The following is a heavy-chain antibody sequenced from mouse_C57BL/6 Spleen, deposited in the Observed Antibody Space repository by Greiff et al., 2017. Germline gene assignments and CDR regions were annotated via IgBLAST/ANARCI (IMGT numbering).Heavy chain of an antibody. CDR3: EPSWDAFHYAMDY. V-gene: IGHV1-85*01. CDR1: GYTFTSYD. CDR2: IYPSDGST. D-gene: IGHD4-1*01. J-gene: IGHJ4*01. Sequence: QVQLKQSGPELVKPGASVKLSCKASGYTFTSYDINWVKQRPGQGLEWIGWIYPSDGSTKYNEKFKGKATLTVDTSSSTANMELHSLTSEDSAVYVCEPSWDAFHYAMDYWGQGTSVTVSS.